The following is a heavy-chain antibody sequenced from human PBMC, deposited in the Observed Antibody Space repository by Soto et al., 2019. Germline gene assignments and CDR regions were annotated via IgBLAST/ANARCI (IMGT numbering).Heavy chain of an antibody. J-gene: IGHJ5*02. V-gene: IGHV4-30-2*01. CDR3: VREGAYYDSSGTGGWFDP. CDR1: GGSISSGGYS. Sequence: SETLSLTCAVSGGSISSGGYSWSWIRQPPGKGLEWIGYIYHSGSTYYNPSLKSRVTISVDRSKNQFSLKLSSVTAADTAVYYCVREGAYYDSSGTGGWFDPWGQGTLV. CDR2: IYHSGST. D-gene: IGHD3-22*01.